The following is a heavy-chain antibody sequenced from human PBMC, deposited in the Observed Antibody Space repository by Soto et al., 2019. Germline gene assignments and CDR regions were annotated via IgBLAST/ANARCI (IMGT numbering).Heavy chain of an antibody. CDR2: INPNSGGT. Sequence: DSVKTYCKASGYTLTGYYMHWVRQAPGQGLEWMGWINPNSGGTNYAQKFQGWVTMTRDTSISTAYMELSRLRSDDTAVYYCARDQRDYVWGSYRYTRARGAFDIWGQGTMVTVSS. J-gene: IGHJ3*02. CDR3: ARDQRDYVWGSYRYTRARGAFDI. V-gene: IGHV1-2*04. D-gene: IGHD3-16*02. CDR1: GYTLTGYY.